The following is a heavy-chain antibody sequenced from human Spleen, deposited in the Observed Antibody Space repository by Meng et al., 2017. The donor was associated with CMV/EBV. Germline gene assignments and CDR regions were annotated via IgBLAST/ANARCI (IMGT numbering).Heavy chain of an antibody. CDR3: ARELIAVAGTFYYGMDV. CDR1: GGTFSSYA. J-gene: IGHJ6*02. CDR2: INPNSGGT. V-gene: IGHV1-2*02. Sequence: ASVKVSCKASGGTFSSYAISWVRQAPGQGLEWMGWINPNSGGTNYAQKFQGRVTMTRDTSISTAYMELSRLRSDDTAVYYCARELIAVAGTFYYGMDVWGQGTTVTVSS. D-gene: IGHD6-19*01.